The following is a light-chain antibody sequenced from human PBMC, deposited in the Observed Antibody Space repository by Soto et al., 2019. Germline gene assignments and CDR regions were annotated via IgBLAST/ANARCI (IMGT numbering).Light chain of an antibody. Sequence: EIVMTQSPATLSVSPGERATLSCRASQSVSSNLAWYQQKPGQAPRLLIYGASTRATGIPARFSGSGSGTEVTLTISSLQSEDFAVYYCQQYNNWHQTFGQGTKVEIK. CDR1: QSVSSN. V-gene: IGKV3-15*01. J-gene: IGKJ1*01. CDR3: QQYNNWHQT. CDR2: GAS.